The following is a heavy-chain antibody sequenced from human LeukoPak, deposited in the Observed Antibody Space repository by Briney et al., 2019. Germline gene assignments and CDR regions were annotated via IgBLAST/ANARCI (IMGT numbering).Heavy chain of an antibody. CDR1: GGSISSYY. V-gene: IGHV4-38-2*02. Sequence: PSETLSLTCTVSGGSISSYYWGWLRQPPGKGLEWIGSIYHSGSTYYNPSLKSRVTISVDTSKNQFSLKLSSVTAADTAVYYCARDLSGSYYYFDYWGQGTLVTVSS. D-gene: IGHD1-26*01. CDR3: ARDLSGSYYYFDY. J-gene: IGHJ4*02. CDR2: IYHSGST.